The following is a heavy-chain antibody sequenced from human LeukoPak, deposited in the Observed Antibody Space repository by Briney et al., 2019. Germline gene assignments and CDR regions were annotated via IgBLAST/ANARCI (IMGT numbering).Heavy chain of an antibody. CDR3: AGPSGSFIDAFDI. V-gene: IGHV1-46*01. D-gene: IGHD3-10*01. CDR2: ISPSGGST. J-gene: IGHJ3*02. Sequence: EASVKVSCKAFGYTFTSNYMHWVRQAPGQGPEWMGVISPSGGSTTYAQKFQGRVTITADESTSTAYMELSSLRSEDTAVYYCAGPSGSFIDAFDIWGQGTMVTVSS. CDR1: GYTFTSNY.